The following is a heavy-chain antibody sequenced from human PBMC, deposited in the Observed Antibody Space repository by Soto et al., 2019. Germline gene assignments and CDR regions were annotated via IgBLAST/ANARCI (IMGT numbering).Heavy chain of an antibody. CDR1: GFTFSNYA. D-gene: IGHD3-16*01. J-gene: IGHJ4*02. Sequence: EVQLLESGGDLVQPGGSLRLSCTASGFTFSNYAMSWVRQAPGKGLEWVSSISGSGDTTYHADSVKGRFTISRDNSKNTLCLQMESQRAEDTALYYCAKVRRMTNVSPSWGDYWGQGTLVSVSS. V-gene: IGHV3-23*01. CDR2: ISGSGDTT. CDR3: AKVRRMTNVSPSWGDY.